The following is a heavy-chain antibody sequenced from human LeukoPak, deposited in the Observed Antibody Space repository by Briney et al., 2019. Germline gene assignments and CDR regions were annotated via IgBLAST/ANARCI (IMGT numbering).Heavy chain of an antibody. CDR3: AKDGGVFSYGPWGYFDY. Sequence: GGSLRLSCAASGFTFSSYGMHWVRQAPGKGLEWVAVISYDGSNKYYADSVKGRFTISRDNSKNTLYLQMNSLRAEDTAVYYCAKDGGVFSYGPWGYFDYWGQGTLATASS. D-gene: IGHD5-18*01. CDR2: ISYDGSNK. J-gene: IGHJ4*02. CDR1: GFTFSSYG. V-gene: IGHV3-30*18.